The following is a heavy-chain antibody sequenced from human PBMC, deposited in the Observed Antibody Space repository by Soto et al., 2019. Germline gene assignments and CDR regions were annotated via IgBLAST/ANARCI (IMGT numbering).Heavy chain of an antibody. V-gene: IGHV4-39*01. D-gene: IGHD6-13*01. CDR2: IYYSGST. Sequence: SETLSLTCTLSVGSISSSSYNWGWIRQPPGKGLEWIGSIYYSGSTYYNPSLKSRVTISVDTSKNQFSLKLSSVTAADTAVYYCARLAYSSSWLDYDYGMDVWGQGTMVTVSS. CDR3: ARLAYSSSWLDYDYGMDV. CDR1: VGSISSSSYN. J-gene: IGHJ6*02.